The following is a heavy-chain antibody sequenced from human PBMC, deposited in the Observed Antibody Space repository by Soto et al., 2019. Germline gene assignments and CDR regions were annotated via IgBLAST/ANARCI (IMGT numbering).Heavy chain of an antibody. CDR3: AKNLYGGPGY. J-gene: IGHJ4*02. CDR1: GFTFDDYA. V-gene: IGHV3-9*01. D-gene: IGHD4-17*01. CDR2: ISWNSGSI. Sequence: PGGSLRLSCAASGFTFDDYAMHWVRQAPGKGLEWVSGISWNSGSIGYADSVKGRFTISRDNAKNSLYLQMNSLRAEDTAVYYCAKNLYGGPGYWGQGTLVTVSS.